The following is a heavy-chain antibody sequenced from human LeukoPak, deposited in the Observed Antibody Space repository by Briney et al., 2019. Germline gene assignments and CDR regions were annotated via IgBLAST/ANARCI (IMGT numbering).Heavy chain of an antibody. CDR3: AREQAGHFDY. CDR1: GYTLTGYY. J-gene: IGHJ4*02. D-gene: IGHD6-13*01. Sequence: ASVKVSCKASGYTLTGYYMHWVRQAPGQGLEWMGRINPNSGGTNYAQKFQGRVTMTRDTSISTAYMELSRLRPDDTAVYYCAREQAGHFDYWGQGTLVTVSS. V-gene: IGHV1-2*06. CDR2: INPNSGGT.